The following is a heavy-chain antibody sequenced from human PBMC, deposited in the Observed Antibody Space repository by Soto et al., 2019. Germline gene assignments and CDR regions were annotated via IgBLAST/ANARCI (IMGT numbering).Heavy chain of an antibody. Sequence: ASVKVSCKASGGTFSSYAMSWVRQAPGQGLEWMGRIIPILGIANYAQKFQGRVTITADKSTSTAYMELSSLRSEDTAVYYCAGAPSLNYDILTGYYGYYFDYWGQGTLVTVSS. CDR3: AGAPSLNYDILTGYYGYYFDY. CDR2: IIPILGIA. J-gene: IGHJ4*02. D-gene: IGHD3-9*01. V-gene: IGHV1-69*04. CDR1: GGTFSSYA.